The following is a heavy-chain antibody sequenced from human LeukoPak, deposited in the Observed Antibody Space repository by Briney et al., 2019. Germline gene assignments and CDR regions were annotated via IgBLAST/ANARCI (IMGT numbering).Heavy chain of an antibody. Sequence: GGSLRLSCAASGFTFDDYAMHWVRQAPGKGLEWVSLISWYGGRTYCADSVKGRFTIARDNRKNSLYLQMNSLRAEDTALYYCAKDKFDGSGSYYFDYWGQGTLVTVSS. D-gene: IGHD3-10*01. CDR3: AKDKFDGSGSYYFDY. V-gene: IGHV3-43D*03. J-gene: IGHJ4*02. CDR1: GFTFDDYA. CDR2: ISWYGGRT.